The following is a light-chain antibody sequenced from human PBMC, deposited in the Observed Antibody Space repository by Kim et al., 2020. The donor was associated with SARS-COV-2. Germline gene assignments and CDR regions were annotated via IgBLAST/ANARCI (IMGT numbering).Light chain of an antibody. CDR1: QRLNST. CDR3: QQYNDWPT. J-gene: IGKJ1*01. Sequence: SVSPGERATISCRASQRLNSTLAWYQQKPGRAPRLLIYAASTRATGIPARFSGSGTATEFTLTISSLRSDDFAVYYCQQYNDWPTFGQGTKVDIK. V-gene: IGKV3-15*01. CDR2: AAS.